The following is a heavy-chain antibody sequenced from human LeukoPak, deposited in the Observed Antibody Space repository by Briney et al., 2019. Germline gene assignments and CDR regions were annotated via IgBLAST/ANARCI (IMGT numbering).Heavy chain of an antibody. Sequence: GASVKVSCKASGYTFTGYYMHWVRQAPGQGLEWMGWINPNSGGTNYAQKFQGRVTMTRDTSISTAYMELSRLRSDDTAVYYRARGYRFTMVRGVIITMSRFDPWGQGTLVTVSS. CDR1: GYTFTGYY. CDR3: ARGYRFTMVRGVIITMSRFDP. V-gene: IGHV1-2*02. CDR2: INPNSGGT. J-gene: IGHJ5*02. D-gene: IGHD3-10*01.